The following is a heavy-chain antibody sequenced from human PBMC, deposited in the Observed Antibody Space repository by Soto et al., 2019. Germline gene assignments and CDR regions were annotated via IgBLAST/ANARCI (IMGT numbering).Heavy chain of an antibody. CDR1: AFTFRNYA. CDR2: ISYDGRNK. CDR3: AREAEALDH. V-gene: IGHV3-30*04. Sequence: GGSLRLSCAASAFTFRNYAMHWVRQAPGKGLEWVALISYDGRNKYYADSVKGRLTISRDNSKNTVYLQMNSLRGEDTAIYYCAREAEALDHWGQGALVTVSS. J-gene: IGHJ4*02. D-gene: IGHD6-13*01.